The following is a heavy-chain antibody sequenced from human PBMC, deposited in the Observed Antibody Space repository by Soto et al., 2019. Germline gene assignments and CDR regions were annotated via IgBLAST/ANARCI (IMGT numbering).Heavy chain of an antibody. V-gene: IGHV2-5*01. D-gene: IGHD3-9*01. CDR1: GFSLSTSGVG. J-gene: IGHJ4*02. CDR3: AHSPLADILTGTALYYFDY. CDR2: IYWNDDK. Sequence: SGPTLVNPTQTLTLTCTFSGFSLSTSGVGVGWIRQPPGKALEWLALIYWNDDKRYSPSLKSRLTIPKDTSKNQVVLTMTNMDPVDTATYYCAHSPLADILTGTALYYFDYWGQGTLVTVSS.